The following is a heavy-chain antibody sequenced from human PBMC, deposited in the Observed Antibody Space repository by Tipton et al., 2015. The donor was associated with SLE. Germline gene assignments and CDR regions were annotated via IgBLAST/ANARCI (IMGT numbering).Heavy chain of an antibody. CDR1: GGSISSGGYY. Sequence: TLSLTCTVSGGSISSGGYYWSWIRQHPGKGLEWIGYIYYSGSTYYNPSLKSRVTISVDTSKNQFSLKLSSVTAADTAVYYCAGGDYYDSPGWFDPWGQGTLVTVSS. D-gene: IGHD3-22*01. J-gene: IGHJ5*02. CDR2: IYYSGST. V-gene: IGHV4-31*03. CDR3: AGGDYYDSPGWFDP.